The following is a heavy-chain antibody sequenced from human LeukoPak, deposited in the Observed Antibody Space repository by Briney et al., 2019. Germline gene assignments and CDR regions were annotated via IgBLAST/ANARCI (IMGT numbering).Heavy chain of an antibody. CDR3: ACSYCSGGRCYSYSDS. CDR2: IYPGGSDT. D-gene: IGHD2-15*01. Sequence: GESLKISCKGSGYSFTTYWIGWVRQMPGKGLEWVGIIYPGGSDTTYSPSFQGQVTISAAKSISTAYLQWSSLKPSESVTDYYACSYCSGGRCYSYSDSRGQGTLVTVSS. V-gene: IGHV5-51*01. CDR1: GYSFTTYW. J-gene: IGHJ4*02.